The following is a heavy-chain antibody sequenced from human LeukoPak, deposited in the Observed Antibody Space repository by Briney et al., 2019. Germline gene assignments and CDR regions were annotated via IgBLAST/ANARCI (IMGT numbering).Heavy chain of an antibody. Sequence: GSLRLSSAASGFSFSSYAMNWFRQAPGKGLEWVSSISGSGTTYYADSVKGRFTISRDSARNTLYLQMNSLRAEDTAVYYCAKDSGHSSTWYYWGQGTLVTVSS. V-gene: IGHV3-23*01. CDR1: GFSFSSYA. D-gene: IGHD6-13*01. CDR3: AKDSGHSSTWYY. CDR2: ISGSGTT. J-gene: IGHJ4*02.